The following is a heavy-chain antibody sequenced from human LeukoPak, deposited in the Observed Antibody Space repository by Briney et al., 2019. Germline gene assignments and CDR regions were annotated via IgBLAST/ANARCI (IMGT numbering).Heavy chain of an antibody. D-gene: IGHD3-3*01. CDR2: INHSGST. J-gene: IGHJ6*02. V-gene: IGHV4-34*01. CDR1: GFTFSSYA. CDR3: ARLGITIFGVVDPGMDV. Sequence: GSLRLSCAASGFTFSSYAMSWVRQPPGKGLEWIGEINHSGSTNYNPSLKSRVAISVDTSKNQFSLKLSSVTAADTAVYYCARLGITIFGVVDPGMDVWGQGTTVTVSS.